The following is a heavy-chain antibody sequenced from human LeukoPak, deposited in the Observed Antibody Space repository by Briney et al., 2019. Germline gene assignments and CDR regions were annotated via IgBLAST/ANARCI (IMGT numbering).Heavy chain of an antibody. CDR1: GASVNSDSYY. J-gene: IGHJ4*02. D-gene: IGHD1-7*01. CDR2: IYHSGST. Sequence: SETLSLTCTVTGASVNSDSYYWSWIRQPPGKGLEWIGYIYHSGSTYYNPSLKSRVTISVDRSKNQFSLKLSSVTAADTAVYYCARVADWNYQDYWGQGTLVTVSS. CDR3: ARVADWNYQDY. V-gene: IGHV4-30-2*01.